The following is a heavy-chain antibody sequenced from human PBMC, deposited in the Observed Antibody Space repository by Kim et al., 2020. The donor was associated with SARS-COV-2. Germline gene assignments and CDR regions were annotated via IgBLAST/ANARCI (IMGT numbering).Heavy chain of an antibody. Sequence: SETLSLTCTVSGRSISSYYWSWIRQPPGKGLEWIGYIYYSGSTNYNPSLKSRVTISVDTSKNQFSLKLSSVTAADTAVYYCARRKTAMVTGFDYLGQGTL. CDR1: GRSISSYY. V-gene: IGHV4-59*08. CDR3: ARRKTAMVTGFDY. CDR2: IYYSGST. D-gene: IGHD5-18*01. J-gene: IGHJ4*02.